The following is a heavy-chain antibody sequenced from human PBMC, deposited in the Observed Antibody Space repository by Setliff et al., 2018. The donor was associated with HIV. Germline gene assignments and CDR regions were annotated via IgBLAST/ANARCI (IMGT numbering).Heavy chain of an antibody. CDR1: GCTFSNYY. CDR2: INPSAVT. CDR3: GRGGGSSAYPPFEY. V-gene: IGHV1-46*01. J-gene: IGHJ4*02. Sequence: ASVKVSCKASGCTFSNYYIHWVRQAPGQGLEWMGIINPSAVTSYGQKFQGRLTVTRDTSTSTVYRDLSSLRSEDTAVYYCGRGGGSSAYPPFEYWGQGTLVTVSS. D-gene: IGHD3-16*01.